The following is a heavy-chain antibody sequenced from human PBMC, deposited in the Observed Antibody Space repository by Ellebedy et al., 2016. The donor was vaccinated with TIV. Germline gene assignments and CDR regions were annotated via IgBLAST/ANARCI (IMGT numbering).Heavy chain of an antibody. V-gene: IGHV4-39*07. J-gene: IGHJ6*03. CDR2: IYYSGST. CDR1: GGSIRSVSYY. D-gene: IGHD1-14*01. Sequence: MPSETLSLTCSVSGGSIRSVSYYWGWIRQPPGQGLEWIGSIYYSGSTYYNPSPKSRVTISVDTSKNQFSLNLTSVTAADTAVDYCAREHRAAGGHYMDVWGRGTTVTVSS. CDR3: AREHRAAGGHYMDV.